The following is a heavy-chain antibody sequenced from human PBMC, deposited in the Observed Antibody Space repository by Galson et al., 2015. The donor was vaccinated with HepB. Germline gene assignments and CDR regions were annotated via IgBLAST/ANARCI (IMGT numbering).Heavy chain of an antibody. D-gene: IGHD6-6*01. J-gene: IGHJ5*02. Sequence: PALVKPTQTLTLTCTVSGFSLSNAGMGVSWIRQPPGNALEWLAHIFSNDEKSYSTSLKSRLIISKDTSKSQVVLTMTNMDPVDTGTYYCARNSIEYSSSSRVGWFDPWGQGTLVTVSS. CDR3: ARNSIEYSSSSRVGWFDP. CDR2: IFSNDEK. CDR1: GFSLSNAGMG. V-gene: IGHV2-26*01.